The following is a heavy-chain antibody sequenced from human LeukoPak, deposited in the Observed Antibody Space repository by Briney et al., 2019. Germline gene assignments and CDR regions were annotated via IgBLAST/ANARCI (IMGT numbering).Heavy chain of an antibody. CDR3: ARHMVRGYHFDY. CDR2: IYYSGST. CDR1: GGSTSSYY. Sequence: SETLSLTCTVSGGSTSSYYWSWIRQPPGKGLEWIGYIYYSGSTNYNPSLKSRVTISVDTSKNQFSLKLSSVTAADTAVYYCARHMVRGYHFDYWGQGTLVTVSS. D-gene: IGHD3-10*01. V-gene: IGHV4-59*08. J-gene: IGHJ4*02.